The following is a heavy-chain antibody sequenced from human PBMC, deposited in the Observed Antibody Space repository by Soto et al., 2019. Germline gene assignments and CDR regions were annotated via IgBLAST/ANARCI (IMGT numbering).Heavy chain of an antibody. CDR1: GFTFSSYA. Sequence: EVQLLESGGGLVQPGGSLRLSCAASGFTFSSYAMSWVRKAPGKGLKWVPAISGSGGSTYYADSVKGRFTISRDNSKNTLYLQMNSLRAEDTAVYYCARAIWFGELAKWFDPWGQGTLVTVSS. V-gene: IGHV3-23*01. J-gene: IGHJ5*02. D-gene: IGHD3-10*01. CDR2: ISGSGGST. CDR3: ARAIWFGELAKWFDP.